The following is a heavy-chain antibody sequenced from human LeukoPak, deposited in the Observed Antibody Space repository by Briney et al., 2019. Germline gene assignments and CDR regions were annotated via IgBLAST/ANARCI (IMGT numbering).Heavy chain of an antibody. J-gene: IGHJ3*02. D-gene: IGHD4-11*01. CDR3: VRDALQSDAFDI. CDR2: IYYSGST. CDR1: GGSISSYY. Sequence: SETLSLTCTVSGGSISSYYWSWIRQPPGKGLEWIGYIYYSGSTNYNPSLKSRVTISVDTSKNQFSLKLSSVTAADTAVYYCVRDALQSDAFDIWGQGTMVTVSS. V-gene: IGHV4-59*01.